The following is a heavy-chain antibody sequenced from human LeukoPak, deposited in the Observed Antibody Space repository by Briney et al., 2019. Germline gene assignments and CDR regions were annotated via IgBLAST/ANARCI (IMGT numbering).Heavy chain of an antibody. CDR1: GGSISSYY. V-gene: IGHV4-59*08. D-gene: IGHD6-13*01. Sequence: SETLSLTCTVSGGSISSYYWSWIRQPPGKGLEWIGYIYYSGSTNYNPSLKSRVTISVDTSKNQFSLKLSSVTAADTAVYYCARLGSSWPSNWFDPWGQGTLVTVSS. CDR2: IYYSGST. J-gene: IGHJ5*02. CDR3: ARLGSSWPSNWFDP.